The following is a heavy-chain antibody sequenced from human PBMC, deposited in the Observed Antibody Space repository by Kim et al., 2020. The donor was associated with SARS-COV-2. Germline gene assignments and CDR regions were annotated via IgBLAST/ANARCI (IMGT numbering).Heavy chain of an antibody. J-gene: IGHJ4*02. V-gene: IGHV3-66*01. CDR1: GFTVSNNY. D-gene: IGHD3-10*01. CDR2: IYSGSST. Sequence: GGSLRLSCAVFGFTVSNNYMSWVRQVPGKVLEWVSVIYSGSSTYYEDSVKGRLTISINNSNKKLYLQMNSLSAEDTAVYYCAREISYYYGSGSCGGQGTL. CDR3: AREISYYYGSGSC.